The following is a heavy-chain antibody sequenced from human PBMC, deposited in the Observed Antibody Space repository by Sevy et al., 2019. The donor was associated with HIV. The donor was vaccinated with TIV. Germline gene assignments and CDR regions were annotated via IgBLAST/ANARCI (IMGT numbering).Heavy chain of an antibody. J-gene: IGHJ5*02. CDR3: ARQDQLLWFRELLGYLSSWFDP. Sequence: SETLSLTCTVSGDSISSSSYYWGWIRQPPGKGLEWIGSIYYSGSTYYNPSLKSRVTISVDTSKNQFSLKLSSVTAADTAVYYCARQDQLLWFRELLGYLSSWFDPWGQGTLVTVSS. D-gene: IGHD3-10*01. CDR1: GDSISSSSYY. V-gene: IGHV4-39*01. CDR2: IYYSGST.